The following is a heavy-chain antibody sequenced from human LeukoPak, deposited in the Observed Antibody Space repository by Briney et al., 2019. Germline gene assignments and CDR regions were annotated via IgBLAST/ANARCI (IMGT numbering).Heavy chain of an antibody. CDR3: ARSRDGFDAFDI. CDR2: IYTSGST. J-gene: IGHJ3*02. CDR1: GGSISSYY. V-gene: IGHV4-4*07. Sequence: SETLSLTCTVPGGSISSYYWSWIRQPAGKGLEWIGRIYTSGSTNYNPPLKSRVTMSVDTSKNQLSLKLSSVTAADTAVYYCARSRDGFDAFDIWGQGTMVTVSS. D-gene: IGHD5-24*01.